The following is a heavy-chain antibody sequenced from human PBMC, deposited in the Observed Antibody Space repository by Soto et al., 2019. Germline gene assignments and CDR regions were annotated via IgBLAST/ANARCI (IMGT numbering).Heavy chain of an antibody. J-gene: IGHJ4*02. CDR2: ISKSGDTI. Sequence: QVQLVESGGGLVKPGGSLRLSCAASGLTFRNYYMSWIRQTPGRGLEWVSYISKSGDTIYNVDSVKGRFTISRDNARNSLYLQINSLRAEDTAVYYCASGHHETRYWGPGTLVTVSS. CDR1: GLTFRNYY. CDR3: ASGHHETRY. V-gene: IGHV3-11*01. D-gene: IGHD4-17*01.